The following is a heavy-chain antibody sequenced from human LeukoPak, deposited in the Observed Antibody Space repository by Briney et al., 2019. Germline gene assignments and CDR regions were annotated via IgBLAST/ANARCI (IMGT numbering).Heavy chain of an antibody. Sequence: TGGSLRLSCAASGFTFSSYGMHWVRQAPGKGLEWVAVIWYDGSNKYYADSVKGRFTISRDNSKNTLYLQMNSLRAEDTAVYYCARDGVATIPRSFVYWGQGTLVTVSS. J-gene: IGHJ4*02. CDR3: ARDGVATIPRSFVY. CDR2: IWYDGSNK. V-gene: IGHV3-33*01. D-gene: IGHD5-12*01. CDR1: GFTFSSYG.